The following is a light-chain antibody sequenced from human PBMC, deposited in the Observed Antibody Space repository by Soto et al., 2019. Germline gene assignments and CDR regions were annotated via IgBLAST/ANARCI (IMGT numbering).Light chain of an antibody. V-gene: IGKV3-11*01. Sequence: EIVLTQSTATLSLSPGERATLSCRDSQSVRTYLAWFQHKPGHAPRLLIYDASTRATGIPASFSGSGSGTDFTLTISSLEPEDSAVYYCQQRSNWPLTFGGGTKGEIK. CDR3: QQRSNWPLT. J-gene: IGKJ4*01. CDR1: QSVRTY. CDR2: DAS.